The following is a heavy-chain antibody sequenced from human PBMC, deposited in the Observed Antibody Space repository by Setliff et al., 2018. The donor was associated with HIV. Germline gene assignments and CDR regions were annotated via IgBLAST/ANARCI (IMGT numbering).Heavy chain of an antibody. CDR3: ARGYCSGESCYGFRRESFYYYYYMDV. CDR1: GYTFTSYD. D-gene: IGHD2-15*01. CDR2: MNPNSGNT. J-gene: IGHJ6*03. Sequence: ASVKVSCKASGYTFTSYDINWVRQATGQGLEWMGWMNPNSGNTGYAQKFQGRVTMTRNTSISTAYMELSSLRSEDTAVYYCARGYCSGESCYGFRRESFYYYYYMDVWGKGTTVTVSS. V-gene: IGHV1-8*02.